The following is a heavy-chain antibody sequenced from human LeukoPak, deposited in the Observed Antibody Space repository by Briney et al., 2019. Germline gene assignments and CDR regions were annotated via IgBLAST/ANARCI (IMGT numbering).Heavy chain of an antibody. D-gene: IGHD2-2*01. CDR1: GGSISSGSYY. J-gene: IGHJ3*02. Sequence: SETLSLTCTVSGGSISSGSYYWSWIRQPAGKGLEWIARIYTSGSTNYNPSLKGRVTISVDTSKNQFSLKLSSVTAADTAVYYCARDLFGVVVPAASDAFDIRGQGTMVTVSS. V-gene: IGHV4-61*02. CDR3: ARDLFGVVVPAASDAFDI. CDR2: IYTSGST.